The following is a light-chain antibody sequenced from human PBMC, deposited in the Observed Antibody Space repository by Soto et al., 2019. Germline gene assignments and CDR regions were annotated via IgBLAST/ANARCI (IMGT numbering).Light chain of an antibody. CDR1: QSVLYSSNNKNY. CDR3: QQYYSTPRT. V-gene: IGKV4-1*01. CDR2: WAS. Sequence: DIVMTQSPDSLAVSLGERATINCKSSQSVLYSSNNKNYLAWYQQKPGQPPKLLIYWASTRESGVPDRFSGSGSGTDFTLTIISLQAEDVAVYCCQQYYSTPRTFGPGTKVDIK. J-gene: IGKJ3*01.